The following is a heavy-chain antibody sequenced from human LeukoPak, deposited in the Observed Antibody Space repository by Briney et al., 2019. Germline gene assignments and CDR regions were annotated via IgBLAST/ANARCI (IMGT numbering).Heavy chain of an antibody. V-gene: IGHV4-61*02. CDR3: ARAVGSSESNWFDP. Sequence: SETLSLTCTVSGGSISSGSYYWSWIRQPAGKGLEWIGRIYTSGSTNYNPSLKSRVTILIDRSKNQFSLKLSSVTAADTAVYYCARAVGSSESNWFDPWGQGTLATVSS. J-gene: IGHJ5*02. CDR1: GGSISSGSYY. D-gene: IGHD1-26*01. CDR2: IYTSGST.